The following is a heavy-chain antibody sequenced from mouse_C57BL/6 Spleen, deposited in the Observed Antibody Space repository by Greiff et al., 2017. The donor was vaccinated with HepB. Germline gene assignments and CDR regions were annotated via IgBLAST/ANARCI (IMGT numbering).Heavy chain of an antibody. CDR1: GYTFTSYG. CDR3: ARGGNPSYFDV. D-gene: IGHD2-1*01. V-gene: IGHV1-81*01. Sequence: QVQLQQSGAELARPGASVKLSCKASGYTFTSYGISWVKHRTGQGLEWIGEIYPRSGNTYYNEKFKGKATLTADKSSSTAYMELRRLTSEDSAVYFCARGGNPSYFDVWGTGTTVTVSS. J-gene: IGHJ1*03. CDR2: IYPRSGNT.